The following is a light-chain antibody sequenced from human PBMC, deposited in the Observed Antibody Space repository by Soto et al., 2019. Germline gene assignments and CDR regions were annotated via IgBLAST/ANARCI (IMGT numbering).Light chain of an antibody. J-gene: IGLJ3*02. CDR3: SSFASGNTWV. Sequence: QSALTQPPSASGSPGQSVTISCTGTSSDVGAYNYVSWYQQHAGKAPKLVIYEVTKRPSGVPDRFSGSKSANTASLTVSVLQAEDEADYYCSSFASGNTWVFGGGTKLTVL. CDR2: EVT. CDR1: SSDVGAYNY. V-gene: IGLV2-8*01.